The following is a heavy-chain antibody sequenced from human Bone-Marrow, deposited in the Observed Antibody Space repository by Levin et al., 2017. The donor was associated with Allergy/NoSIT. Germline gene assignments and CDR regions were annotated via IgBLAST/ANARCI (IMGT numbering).Heavy chain of an antibody. D-gene: IGHD3-22*01. CDR2: SRNKAKSYTT. V-gene: IGHV3-72*01. Sequence: QPGESLKISCAASGFTFSDHYMDWVRQAPGKGLEWVGRSRNKAKSYTTEYAASVKGRFTISRDDSKDSLYLQMNSLKTEDTAVYYCTRGYSDAGGYYHDYWGQGTLVTVSS. CDR1: GFTFSDHY. J-gene: IGHJ4*02. CDR3: TRGYSDAGGYYHDY.